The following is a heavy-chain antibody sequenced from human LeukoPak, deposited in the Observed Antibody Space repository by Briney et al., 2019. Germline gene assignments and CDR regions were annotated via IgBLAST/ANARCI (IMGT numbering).Heavy chain of an antibody. J-gene: IGHJ4*02. Sequence: GASVKVSCKASGYTFTGYYMHWVRQAPGQGLEWMGWINPNSGGTNYAQKFQGRVTMTRDTSISTAYMELSRLRSDDTAVYYCARVWSRPVATLTSSLGYWGQGTLVTVSS. D-gene: IGHD6-19*01. CDR3: ARVWSRPVATLTSSLGY. CDR1: GYTFTGYY. V-gene: IGHV1-2*02. CDR2: INPNSGGT.